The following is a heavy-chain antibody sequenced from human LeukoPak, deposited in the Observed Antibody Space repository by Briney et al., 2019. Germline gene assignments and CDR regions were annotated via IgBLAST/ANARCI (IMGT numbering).Heavy chain of an antibody. J-gene: IGHJ4*02. D-gene: IGHD6-13*01. CDR2: ISAYNGNT. CDR1: GGTFSSYA. Sequence: ASVKVSCKASGGTFSSYAISWVRQAPGQGLEWMGWISAYNGNTNCAQKLQGRVAMTTDTSTSTAYMELRSLRSDDTAVYYCARDTHRVAAAGTSIDYWGQGTLVTVSS. CDR3: ARDTHRVAAAGTSIDY. V-gene: IGHV1-18*01.